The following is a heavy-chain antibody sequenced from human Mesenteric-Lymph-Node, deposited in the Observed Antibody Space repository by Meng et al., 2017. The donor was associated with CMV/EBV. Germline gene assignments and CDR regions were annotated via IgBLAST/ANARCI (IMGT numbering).Heavy chain of an antibody. CDR3: ARDLLPIV. CDR1: GFTFSSYE. Sequence: GESLKISCAASGFTFSSYEMNWVRQAPGKGLVWASCVNSDGSTTSYADSVKGRFTISRDNAKNTLYLQINSLRAEDTAVYYCARDLLPIVWGQGTLVTVSS. V-gene: IGHV3-74*01. D-gene: IGHD2-15*01. J-gene: IGHJ4*02. CDR2: VNSDGSTT.